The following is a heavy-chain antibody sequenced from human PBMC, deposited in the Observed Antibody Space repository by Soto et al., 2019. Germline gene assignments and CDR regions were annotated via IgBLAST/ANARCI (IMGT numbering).Heavy chain of an antibody. CDR3: AREIVVVVAATYYGMDV. CDR2: INPSGGST. Sequence: SVKVSCKASGYTFTIYYMHCVVQSPLQGLEWMGIINPSGGSTSYAQKFQGRVTLTRDTSTSTVYMELSSLRSEDTAVYYCAREIVVVVAATYYGMDVWGQGTTVTVSS. D-gene: IGHD2-15*01. J-gene: IGHJ6*02. V-gene: IGHV1-46*01. CDR1: GYTFTIYY.